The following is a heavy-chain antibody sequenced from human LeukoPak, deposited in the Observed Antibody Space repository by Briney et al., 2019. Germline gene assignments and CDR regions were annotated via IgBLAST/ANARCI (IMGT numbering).Heavy chain of an antibody. V-gene: IGHV4-30-4*08. J-gene: IGHJ4*02. Sequence: SETLSLTCTVSGGSISSYYWSWIRQPPGKGLEWIGYIYYSGSTYYNPSLKSRVTISIDTSKNQFSLKLSSVTAADTAIYYCARSLKGRALDWGQGTLVTVSS. CDR2: IYYSGST. CDR3: ARSLKGRALD. D-gene: IGHD3-10*01. CDR1: GGSISSYY.